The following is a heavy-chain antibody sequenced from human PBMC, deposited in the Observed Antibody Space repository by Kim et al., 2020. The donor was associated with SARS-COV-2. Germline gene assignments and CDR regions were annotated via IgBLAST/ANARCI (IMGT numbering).Heavy chain of an antibody. CDR3: ARRSAFVLMVYAIPYFDY. V-gene: IGHV3-11*01. CDR1: GFTFSDYY. J-gene: IGHJ4*02. Sequence: GGSLRLSCAASGFTFSDYYMSWIRQAPGKGLEWVSYISSSGSTIYYADSVNGRFTISRDNAKNSLYLQMNSPRAEDTAVYYCARRSAFVLMVYAIPYFDYWGQGTLVTVSS. CDR2: ISSSGSTI. D-gene: IGHD2-8*01.